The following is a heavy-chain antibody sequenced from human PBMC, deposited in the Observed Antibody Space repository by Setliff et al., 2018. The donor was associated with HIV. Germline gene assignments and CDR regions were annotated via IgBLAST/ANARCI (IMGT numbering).Heavy chain of an antibody. CDR2: IYYIGNT. V-gene: IGHV4-31*03. Sequence: PSETLSLTCTVSGGSISSGGYYWSWIRQHPGKGLDWIGNIYYIGNTDYNPSLKSRVTISIDTPKNQFSLRLTSVTAADTAVYYCARLGTRTVAADADFDSWGQGALVTVSS. J-gene: IGHJ4*02. D-gene: IGHD2-15*01. CDR1: GGSISSGGYY. CDR3: ARLGTRTVAADADFDS.